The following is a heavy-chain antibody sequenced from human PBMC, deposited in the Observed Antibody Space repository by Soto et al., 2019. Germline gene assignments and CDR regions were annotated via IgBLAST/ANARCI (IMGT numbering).Heavy chain of an antibody. CDR1: DNTFTQYG. Sequence: ASEKLSCTSADNTFTQYGINWVRQAPVQGLEWMGWISGYNGNTKYAQKFQXRVTMNADTSTRTAFMEVRSLTSDDTGVLLCAATGGNYFXLDVXGQGSTV. J-gene: IGHJ6*02. CDR2: ISGYNGNT. D-gene: IGHD2-8*02. CDR3: AATGGNYFXLDV. V-gene: IGHV1-18*01.